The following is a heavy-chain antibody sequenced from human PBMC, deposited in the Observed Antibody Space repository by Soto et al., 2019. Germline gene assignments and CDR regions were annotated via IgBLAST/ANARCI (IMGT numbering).Heavy chain of an antibody. CDR1: GGSISSYY. CDR2: IYYSGST. D-gene: IGHD6-19*01. V-gene: IGHV4-59*08. J-gene: IGHJ4*02. Sequence: QVQLQESGPGLVKPSETLSLTCTVSGGSISSYYWSWIRQPPGKGLEWIGYIYYSGSTNYNPSLKSRVTISVDTSKNQFSLKLSSVTAADTAVYYCARRGGSGWLGYYFDYWGQGTLVTVSS. CDR3: ARRGGSGWLGYYFDY.